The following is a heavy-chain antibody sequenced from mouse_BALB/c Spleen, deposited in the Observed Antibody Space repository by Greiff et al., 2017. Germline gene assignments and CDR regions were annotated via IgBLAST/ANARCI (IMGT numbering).Heavy chain of an antibody. CDR2: IDPANGNT. J-gene: IGHJ3*01. CDR3: ARCFYYDYDGFAD. CDR1: GFNIKDTY. Sequence: EVQLQQSGAELVKPGASVKLSCTASGFNIKDTYMHWVKQRPEQGLEWIGRIDPANGNTKYDPKFQGKATITADTSSTTAYLQLSSLTSEDTAVYYCARCFYYDYDGFADWGQGTLVTVSA. V-gene: IGHV14-3*02. D-gene: IGHD2-4*01.